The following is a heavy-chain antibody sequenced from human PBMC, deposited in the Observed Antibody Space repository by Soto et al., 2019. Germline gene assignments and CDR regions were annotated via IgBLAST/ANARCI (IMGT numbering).Heavy chain of an antibody. CDR3: ASGPQGYCSSTSCNLDY. Sequence: PGGSLRLSCAASGFTFSSYSMNWVRQAPGKGLEWVSYISSSSSTIYYADSVKGRFTISRDNAKNSLYLQMNSLRAEDTAVYYCASGPQGYCSSTSCNLDYWGQGTLVTVSS. D-gene: IGHD2-2*01. CDR1: GFTFSSYS. CDR2: ISSSSSTI. J-gene: IGHJ4*02. V-gene: IGHV3-48*01.